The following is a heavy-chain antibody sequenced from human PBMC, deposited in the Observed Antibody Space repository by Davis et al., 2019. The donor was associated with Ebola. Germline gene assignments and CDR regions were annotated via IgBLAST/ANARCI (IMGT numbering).Heavy chain of an antibody. J-gene: IGHJ6*02. D-gene: IGHD4-23*01. V-gene: IGHV3-7*03. Sequence: GESLKISCAASGFTFSGSAMHWVRQAPGKGPEWVAIIKQDGGEKYYVDSVKGRFTISRDNAKNSLFLQMNSLRAEDTALYYCASGDGRGNSYDMDVWGQGTTVTVSS. CDR1: GFTFSGSA. CDR2: IKQDGGEK. CDR3: ASGDGRGNSYDMDV.